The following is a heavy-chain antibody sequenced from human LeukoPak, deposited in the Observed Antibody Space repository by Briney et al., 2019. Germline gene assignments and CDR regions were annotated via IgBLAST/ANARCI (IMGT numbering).Heavy chain of an antibody. V-gene: IGHV1-69*13. D-gene: IGHD6-13*01. CDR2: IIPIFGTA. J-gene: IGHJ5*02. CDR1: GGTFSSYA. Sequence: ASVKVSCKASGGTFSSYAISWVRQAPGQGLEWMGGIIPIFGTANYAQKFQGRVTITADESTSTAYMELSSLRSEDTAFYYGESGIRYSSSWYRINWFDPWGQGTLVTVSS. CDR3: ESGIRYSSSWYRINWFDP.